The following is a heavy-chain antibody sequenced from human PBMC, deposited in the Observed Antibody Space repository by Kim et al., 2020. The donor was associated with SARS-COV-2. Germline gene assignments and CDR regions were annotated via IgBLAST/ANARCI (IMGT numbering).Heavy chain of an antibody. V-gene: IGHV4-39*01. J-gene: IGHJ4*02. CDR3: ARRRDGYSYYFDF. D-gene: IGHD5-18*01. CDR2: IFYTGRT. Sequence: SETLSLTCSVSGASIRSTNHYWDWVRQTPGKGLEWIGSIFYTGRTSYNPSLMRRVAISVDKSKNQFSLTLSFVTAADSAIYYCARRRDGYSYYFDFWGQG. CDR1: GASIRSTNHY.